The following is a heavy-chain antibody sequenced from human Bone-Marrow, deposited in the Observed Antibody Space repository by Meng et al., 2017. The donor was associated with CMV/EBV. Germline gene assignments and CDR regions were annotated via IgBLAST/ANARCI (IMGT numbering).Heavy chain of an antibody. CDR3: ATIPDIVVVPAAISLGSDY. D-gene: IGHD2-2*01. CDR1: GYTFTGYY. V-gene: IGHV1-2*02. CDR2: INPNSGGT. Sequence: ASVKVSCKASGYTFTGYYMHWVRQAPGQGLEWMGWINPNSGGTNYAQKFQGRVTMTRDTPISTAYMELSRLRSDDTAVYYCATIPDIVVVPAAISLGSDYWGQGTLVTVSS. J-gene: IGHJ4*02.